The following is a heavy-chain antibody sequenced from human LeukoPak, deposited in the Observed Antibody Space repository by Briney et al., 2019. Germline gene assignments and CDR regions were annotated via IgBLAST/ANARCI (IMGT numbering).Heavy chain of an antibody. D-gene: IGHD3-10*01. CDR1: GGSFSGYY. V-gene: IGHV4-4*07. Sequence: SETLSLTCAVYGGSFSGYYWSWIRQPAGKGLEWIGRIYTSGSTNYNPSLKSRVTMSVDTSKNQFSLKLSSVTAADTAVYYCAREGGITMVRGVKLFDYWGQGTLVTVSS. J-gene: IGHJ4*02. CDR3: AREGGITMVRGVKLFDY. CDR2: IYTSGST.